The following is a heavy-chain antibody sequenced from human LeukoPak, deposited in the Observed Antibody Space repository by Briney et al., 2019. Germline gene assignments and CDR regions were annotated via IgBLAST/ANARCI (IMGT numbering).Heavy chain of an antibody. V-gene: IGHV3-53*01. D-gene: IGHD3-10*01. Sequence: PGGSLILSCTASWVTLSSNWMNWVRQAPGTGLEWVAVMYGGGNTYYADSVKGRFTSSRDSSKNTLYLQMNSLRAEDTAVYYCARSPVTESNSWSLDDWGQGTLVTVSS. CDR1: WVTLSSNW. CDR2: MYGGGNT. CDR3: ARSPVTESNSWSLDD. J-gene: IGHJ4*02.